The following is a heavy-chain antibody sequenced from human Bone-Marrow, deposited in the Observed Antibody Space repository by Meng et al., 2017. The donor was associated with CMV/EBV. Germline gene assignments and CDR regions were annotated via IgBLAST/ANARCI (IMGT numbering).Heavy chain of an antibody. CDR2: INHSGST. CDR3: ARDGITMVRGAKGY. CDR1: GGSFSGYY. V-gene: IGHV4-34*01. Sequence: SETLSLTCAVYGGSFSGYYWSWIRQPPGKGLEWIGEINHSGSTNYNPSLKSRVTISVDTSKNQFSLKLSSVTAADTAVYYCARDGITMVRGAKGYWGQGTLVTVSS. D-gene: IGHD3-10*01. J-gene: IGHJ4*02.